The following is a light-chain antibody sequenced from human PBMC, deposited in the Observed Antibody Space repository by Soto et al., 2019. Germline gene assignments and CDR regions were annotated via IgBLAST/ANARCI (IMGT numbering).Light chain of an antibody. J-gene: IGLJ3*02. CDR3: SSYTSSSTLWV. CDR1: SSDVGAYNY. Sequence: QSVLTQPASVSGSPGQSITISCTGTSSDVGAYNYVSWYQQHPGKAPKLMIYEVSNRPSGVSDRFSGSKSGNTASLTISGLQAEDEAGYYCSSYTSSSTLWVFGGGTKVTVL. V-gene: IGLV2-14*01. CDR2: EVS.